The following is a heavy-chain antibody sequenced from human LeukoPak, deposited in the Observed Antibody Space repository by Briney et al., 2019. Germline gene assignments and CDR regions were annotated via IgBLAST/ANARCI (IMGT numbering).Heavy chain of an antibody. CDR2: IWYDGSNK. J-gene: IGHJ4*02. V-gene: IGHV3-33*06. D-gene: IGHD3-22*01. CDR1: GFTFSSYG. CDR3: AKDSSGYYYLDY. Sequence: PGGSLRLSCAASGFTFSSYGMHWVRQAPGKGLEWVAVIWYDGSNKYYADSVKGRFTISRDNSKNTLYLQMNSPRAEDTAVYCCAKDSSGYYYLDYWGQGTLVTVSS.